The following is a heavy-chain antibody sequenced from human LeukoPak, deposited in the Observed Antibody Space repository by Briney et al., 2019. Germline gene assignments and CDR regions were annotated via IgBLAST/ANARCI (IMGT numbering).Heavy chain of an antibody. J-gene: IGHJ3*02. CDR1: GGSISSGSYY. CDR3: ARLYDSFRAFDI. Sequence: PSETLSLTCSVSGGSISSGSYYWSWIRQHPGKGLEWIGYIYYSGSTYYNPSLKSRVTMSVDTSKNQFSLKLNSVTAADTAVYYCARLYDSFRAFDIWGQGTIITVSS. CDR2: IYYSGST. V-gene: IGHV4-31*03. D-gene: IGHD2-8*01.